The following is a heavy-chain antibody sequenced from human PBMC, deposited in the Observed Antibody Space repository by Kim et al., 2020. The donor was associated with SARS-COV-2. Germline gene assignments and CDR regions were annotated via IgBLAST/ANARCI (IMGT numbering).Heavy chain of an antibody. CDR3: ARDNNYYDSSGYYRNDAFDI. J-gene: IGHJ3*02. Sequence: SVKVSCKASGGTFSSYAINWVRQAPGQGLEWMGGIIPIFGTANYAQKFQGRVTITADESTSTAYMELSSLRSEDTAVYYCARDNNYYDSSGYYRNDAFDIWGQGTMVTVSS. D-gene: IGHD3-22*01. CDR1: GGTFSSYA. CDR2: IIPIFGTA. V-gene: IGHV1-69*13.